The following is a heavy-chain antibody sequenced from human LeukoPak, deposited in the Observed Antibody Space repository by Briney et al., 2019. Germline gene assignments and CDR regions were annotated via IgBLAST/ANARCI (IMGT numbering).Heavy chain of an antibody. CDR1: GYTFTSYW. D-gene: IGHD2-2*01. Sequence: GESLNTSWWGPGYTFTSYWIAWVPQMPGRGLELMGIIYPADSHTRYRPSFQGQVTISADKSISTAYLQWSSLKASDTAMYYCARLGRIGYCSSTNCYLYWGQKTLVTVSS. V-gene: IGHV5-51*01. CDR3: ARLGRIGYCSSTNCYLY. J-gene: IGHJ4*02. CDR2: IYPADSHT.